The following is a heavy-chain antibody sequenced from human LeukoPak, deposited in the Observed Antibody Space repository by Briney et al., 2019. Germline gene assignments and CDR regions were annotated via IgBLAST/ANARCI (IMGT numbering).Heavy chain of an antibody. D-gene: IGHD3-22*01. J-gene: IGHJ4*02. CDR3: ASALYYYDSSFDY. Sequence: GASVKVSCKASGYIFIGYYMHWVRQAPGQGLEWMGWINPHSGGTKYAQKFEGRVTMTRDTSISTAYMELSRLRSDDTAVYYCASALYYYDSSFDYWGQGTLVTVSS. CDR1: GYIFIGYY. CDR2: INPHSGGT. V-gene: IGHV1-2*02.